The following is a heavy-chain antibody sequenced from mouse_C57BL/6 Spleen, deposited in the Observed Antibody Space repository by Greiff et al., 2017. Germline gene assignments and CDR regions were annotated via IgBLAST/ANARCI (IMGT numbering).Heavy chain of an antibody. V-gene: IGHV1-69*01. D-gene: IGHD1-1*01. Sequence: QVQLQQPGAELVMPGASVKLSCKASGYTFTSYWMHWVKQRPGQGLEWIGEIDPSDSYTNYNQKFKGKSTLTVDKSSSTAYMQLSSLTSEDSAVDYCARRGEIYYYGSSGYFDVWGTGTTVTVSS. CDR1: GYTFTSYW. J-gene: IGHJ1*03. CDR2: IDPSDSYT. CDR3: ARRGEIYYYGSSGYFDV.